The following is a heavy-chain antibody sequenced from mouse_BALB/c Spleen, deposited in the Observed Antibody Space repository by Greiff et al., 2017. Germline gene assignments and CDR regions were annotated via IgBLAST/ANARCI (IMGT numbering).Heavy chain of an antibody. V-gene: IGHV3-2*02. CDR2: ISYSGST. Sequence: EVKLQESGPGLVKPSQSLSLTCTVTGYSITSDYAWNWIRQFPGNKLEWMGYISYSGSTSYNPSLKSRISITRDTSKNQFFLQLNSVTTEDTATYYCARFAGRYYFDYWGQGTTLTVSS. CDR1: GYSITSDYA. D-gene: IGHD1-1*01. CDR3: ARFAGRYYFDY. J-gene: IGHJ2*01.